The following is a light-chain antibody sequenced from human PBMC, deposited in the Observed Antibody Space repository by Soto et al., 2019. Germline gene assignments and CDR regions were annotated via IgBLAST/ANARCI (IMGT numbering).Light chain of an antibody. CDR1: QSVLSSSNNKNY. CDR2: WAS. CDR3: QQYYSTRT. J-gene: IGKJ2*01. V-gene: IGKV4-1*01. Sequence: DIVMTQSPDSLAVSLGERVTINCKSSQSVLSSSNNKNYLAWYQQKPGQPPKLLIHWASTRESGVPDRFSDSGSGTDFTLTISSLQAEDVAVYYCQQYYSTRTFGQGTKLEIK.